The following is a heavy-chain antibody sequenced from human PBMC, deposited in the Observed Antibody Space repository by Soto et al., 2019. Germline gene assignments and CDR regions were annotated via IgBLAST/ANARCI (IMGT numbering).Heavy chain of an antibody. CDR3: ARVLRYFDWLLQGGAFDI. Sequence: GGSLRLSCAASGFTFSSYWMSWVRQAPGKGLEWVANIKQDGSEKYYVDSVKGRFTISRDNAKNSLYLQMNSLRAEDTAVYYCARVLRYFDWLLQGGAFDIWGQGTRVTVS. V-gene: IGHV3-7*01. D-gene: IGHD3-9*01. J-gene: IGHJ3*02. CDR2: IKQDGSEK. CDR1: GFTFSSYW.